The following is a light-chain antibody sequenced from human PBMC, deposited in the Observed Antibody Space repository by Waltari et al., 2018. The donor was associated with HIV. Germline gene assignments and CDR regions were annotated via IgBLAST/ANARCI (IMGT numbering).Light chain of an antibody. CDR3: CSYAGSYTYV. J-gene: IGLJ1*01. CDR1: SSDVGGYNL. V-gene: IGLV2-11*01. Sequence: QSALTQPRSVSGSPGQSVTISCTGTSSDVGGYNLVSWYQQHPGNAPKLMIYDVSKRPSGVPDRFSGSRSGNTASLTISGLQAEDEADYYCCSYAGSYTYVFGTGTKVTVL. CDR2: DVS.